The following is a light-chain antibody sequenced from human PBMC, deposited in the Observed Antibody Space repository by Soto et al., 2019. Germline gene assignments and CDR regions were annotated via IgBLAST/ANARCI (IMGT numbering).Light chain of an antibody. CDR2: DND. CDR1: SSNIGNNY. J-gene: IGLJ2*01. V-gene: IGLV1-51*01. Sequence: QSVLTQPPSVSAAPGQKVTISCYGSSSNIGNNYVSWYQQLPGTAPKLLIYDNDKRPSGMPDRFSGSKSGTSATLGITGLQTGDEADYYCGTWDGSLNTQIFGGGTKLTVL. CDR3: GTWDGSLNTQI.